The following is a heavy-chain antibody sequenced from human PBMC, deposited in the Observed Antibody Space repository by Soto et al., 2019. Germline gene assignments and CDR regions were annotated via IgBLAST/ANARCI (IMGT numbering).Heavy chain of an antibody. Sequence: GGSLRLSCAASGFTFSRYAMNWVRQAPGKGLEWVAYYADSAKGRFTISRDNAKNTLYLQMNGLRSEDTAVYYCARDLRHSRLPGLDVWGQGTTVTVSS. D-gene: IGHD2-15*01. CDR1: GFTFSRYA. J-gene: IGHJ6*02. V-gene: IGHV3-21*01. CDR3: ARDLRHSRLPGLDV.